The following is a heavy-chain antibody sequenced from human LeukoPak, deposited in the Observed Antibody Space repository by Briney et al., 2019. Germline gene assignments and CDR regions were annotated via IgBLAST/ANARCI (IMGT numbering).Heavy chain of an antibody. J-gene: IGHJ6*03. CDR2: TYSGGST. CDR1: GFTVSSNY. Sequence: GGSLRLSCAASGFTVSSNYMTWVRQAPGKGLEWGSVTYSGGSTNYADPVKGRFTISREKSKNTLLLQMKNLKAEDNAGVSRARGIEVGSGYRVVWGKGPTVTIS. D-gene: IGHD3-22*01. CDR3: ARGIEVGSGYRVV. V-gene: IGHV3-66*01.